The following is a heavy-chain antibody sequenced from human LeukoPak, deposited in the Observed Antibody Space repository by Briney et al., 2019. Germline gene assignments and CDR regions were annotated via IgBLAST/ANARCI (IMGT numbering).Heavy chain of an antibody. V-gene: IGHV3-21*01. CDR3: ARRVAVADNYFDY. CDR1: GFTFSNYS. D-gene: IGHD6-19*01. Sequence: GGSLRLSCAASGFTFSNYSMNWVRQAPGKGLEWVSSISNSSSYIYYADSVKGRFTISRDNAKNSLYLQMNNLRAEDTGVYYCARRVAVADNYFDYWGQGTLVTVSS. J-gene: IGHJ4*02. CDR2: ISNSSSYI.